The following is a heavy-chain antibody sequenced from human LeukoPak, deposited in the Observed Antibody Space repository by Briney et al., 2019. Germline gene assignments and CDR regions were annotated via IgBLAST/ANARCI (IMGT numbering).Heavy chain of an antibody. CDR1: GYIFTIYD. V-gene: IGHV1-8*01. J-gene: IGHJ3*02. CDR3: ARGNRLYSSRWSSLPFDI. D-gene: IGHD6-13*01. CDR2: TNPISGYT. Sequence: ASVKVSCKASGYIFTIYDINWGRQATGQGDERMGWTNPISGYTGSAQKFQGRVTMPRNTSISTAYLQLSSLTSDDTAVYYCARGNRLYSSRWSSLPFDIWGQGTMVTVSS.